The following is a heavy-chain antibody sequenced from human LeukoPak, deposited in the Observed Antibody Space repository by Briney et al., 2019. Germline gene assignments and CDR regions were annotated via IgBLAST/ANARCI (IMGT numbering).Heavy chain of an antibody. CDR2: IYYSGST. Sequence: PSETLSLTCTVSGGSISSGGYYWSWIRQHPGKGLEWIGYIYYSGSTYYNPSLKSRVTISVDTSKNQFSLKLSSVTAADTAVYYCARESGDQKGDTAMVTITNYFDYWGQGTLVTVSS. V-gene: IGHV4-31*03. CDR3: ARESGDQKGDTAMVTITNYFDY. J-gene: IGHJ4*02. CDR1: GGSISSGGYY. D-gene: IGHD5-18*01.